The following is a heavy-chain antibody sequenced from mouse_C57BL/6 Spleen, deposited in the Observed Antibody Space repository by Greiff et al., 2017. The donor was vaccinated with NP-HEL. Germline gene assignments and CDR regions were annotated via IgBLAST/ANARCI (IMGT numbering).Heavy chain of an antibody. CDR3: ARDEEYRWYFDV. Sequence: EVKLEESGPGLVKPSQSLSLTCSVTGYSITSGYYWNWIRQFPGNKLEWMGYISYDGSNNYNPSLKNRISITRDTSKNQFFLKLNSVTTEDTATYYSARDEEYRWYFDVWGTGTTVTVSS. D-gene: IGHD5-2*01. V-gene: IGHV3-6*01. CDR1: GYSITSGYY. CDR2: ISYDGSN. J-gene: IGHJ1*03.